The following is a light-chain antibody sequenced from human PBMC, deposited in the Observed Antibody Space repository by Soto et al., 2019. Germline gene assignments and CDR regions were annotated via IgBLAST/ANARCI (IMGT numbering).Light chain of an antibody. CDR3: QQTYSTPYT. J-gene: IGKJ2*01. V-gene: IGKV1-39*01. Sequence: IHMTQSPSSLPASVGDRITVTCRASQRITTYVNWYQLKPGEAPKLLISTSGTLQRGVPSRFSGSGSGTDFTLTITRLQPADFATYFCQQTYSTPYTFGQGTKLEIK. CDR2: TSG. CDR1: QRITTY.